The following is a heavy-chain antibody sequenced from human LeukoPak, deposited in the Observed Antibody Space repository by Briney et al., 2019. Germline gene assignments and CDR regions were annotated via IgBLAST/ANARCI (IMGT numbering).Heavy chain of an antibody. CDR1: GFTFSSYA. CDR3: AKDFLEVGATAFDY. D-gene: IGHD1-26*01. J-gene: IGHJ4*02. Sequence: SGGSLRLSCAASGFTFSSYAMSWVRQAPGKGLEWVSAISGSGGSTYYADSVKGRFTISRDNSKNTLYLQMNSLRAEDTAVYYCAKDFLEVGATAFDYWGQGTLVTVSS. CDR2: ISGSGGST. V-gene: IGHV3-23*01.